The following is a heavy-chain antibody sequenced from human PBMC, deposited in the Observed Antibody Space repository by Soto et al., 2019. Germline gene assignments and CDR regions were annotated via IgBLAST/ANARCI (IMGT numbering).Heavy chain of an antibody. J-gene: IGHJ4*02. CDR2: ISYDGRNK. V-gene: IGHV3-30*04. CDR3: ARGFEQLDPYFDY. D-gene: IGHD6-6*01. Sequence: QVQLVESGGGVVQPGRSLRLSCAASGFTFTRYAVHWVRQAPGKGLEWVAVISYDGRNKYYADSMKGRFTISRDNSKNTLYLQVSSLRTEDTAVYYCARGFEQLDPYFDYWGQGTLVTVSS. CDR1: GFTFTRYA.